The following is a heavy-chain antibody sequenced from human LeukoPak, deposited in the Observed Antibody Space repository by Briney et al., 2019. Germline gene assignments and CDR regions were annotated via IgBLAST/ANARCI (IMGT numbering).Heavy chain of an antibody. V-gene: IGHV3-30-3*01. CDR1: GFTFSSYA. CDR3: AGHARGSFLVY. Sequence: GGSLRLSCAASGFTFSSYAMHWVRQAPGKGLEWVAVISYDGSNKYYADSVKGRFTISRDNGRNSLFLQMNSLRAEDTATYYCAGHARGSFLVYWGQGILVTVST. J-gene: IGHJ4*02. CDR2: ISYDGSNK. D-gene: IGHD6-6*01.